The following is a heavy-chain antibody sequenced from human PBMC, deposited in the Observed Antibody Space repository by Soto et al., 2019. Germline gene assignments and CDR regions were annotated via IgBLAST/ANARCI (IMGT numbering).Heavy chain of an antibody. J-gene: IGHJ3*02. CDR2: MNPHSGNT. D-gene: IGHD3-9*01. Sequence: QVQLVQSGAEVKKPGASVKVSCKASGYTFTSYDIHWVRQATGQGLEWMGWMNPHSGNTGYAQKFQGRVTMTRNTSISTAYMELSSLRSEDTAVYYCAGPTGYYRYDGFDIWGQGTMVTVSS. CDR3: AGPTGYYRYDGFDI. CDR1: GYTFTSYD. V-gene: IGHV1-8*01.